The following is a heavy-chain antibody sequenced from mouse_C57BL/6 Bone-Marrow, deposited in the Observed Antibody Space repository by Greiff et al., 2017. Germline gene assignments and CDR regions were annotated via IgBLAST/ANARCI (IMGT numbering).Heavy chain of an antibody. CDR1: GYAFSSSW. CDR3: ARPQLGREYFDK. Sequence: QVQLQQPGPELVKPGASVQISCKASGYAFSSSWMNWVKQRPGKGLEWIGRIYPGNGDTNYNGKFKGKATLTADNSSSTAYMQLSSLTSEDSAVYFCARPQLGREYFDKWGQGAALSYSS. D-gene: IGHD4-1*02. V-gene: IGHV1-82*01. CDR2: IYPGNGDT. J-gene: IGHJ2*01.